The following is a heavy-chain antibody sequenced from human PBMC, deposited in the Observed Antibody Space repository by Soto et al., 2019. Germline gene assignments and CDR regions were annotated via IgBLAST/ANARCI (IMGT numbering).Heavy chain of an antibody. V-gene: IGHV3-30*18. CDR2: ISHDAITT. CDR1: GFTFSEHG. CDR3: TKDREDTALVFDF. Sequence: QVQLVESGGGVVQPGRSLRLSCAASGFTFSEHGMHWVRQAPGKGLEWLAVISHDAITTYYADSVKGRFTISRDNSKNTVFLQMNSLRTEDTAVYYCTKDREDTALVFDFWGQGTLVTVFS. J-gene: IGHJ4*02. D-gene: IGHD5-18*01.